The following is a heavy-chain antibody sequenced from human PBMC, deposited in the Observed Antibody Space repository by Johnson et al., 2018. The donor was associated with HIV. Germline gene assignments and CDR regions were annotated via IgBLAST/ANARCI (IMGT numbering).Heavy chain of an antibody. CDR1: GFAFSSYA. Sequence: QVQLVESGGGVVQPGGSLRLSCAASGFAFSSYAMHWVRQAPGKGLEWVAVIWSDGSNKYYADSVKGRFTISRDNSKNTLYLQMNSLRAEDTAVYYCATDILFGTTRSDHDAFDTWGQGTMVTVSS. CDR3: ATDILFGTTRSDHDAFDT. V-gene: IGHV3-30*02. J-gene: IGHJ3*02. D-gene: IGHD1-1*01. CDR2: IWSDGSNK.